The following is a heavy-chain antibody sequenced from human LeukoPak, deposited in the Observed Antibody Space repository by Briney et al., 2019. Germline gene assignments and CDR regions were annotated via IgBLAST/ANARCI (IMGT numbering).Heavy chain of an antibody. CDR3: ARSLSSTRVGVPAAPYYYGMDV. J-gene: IGHJ6*04. D-gene: IGHD2-2*01. CDR1: GCTFSCYA. CDR2: IIPIFGRA. V-gene: IGHV1-69*13. Sequence: SVKVSCKASGCTFSCYAISWVRQAPGQGLEWMGGIIPIFGRANYAQKFQGRVTITADESTSTAYMELSSLRSEDTAVYYCARSLSSTRVGVPAAPYYYGMDVWGKGTTVTVSS.